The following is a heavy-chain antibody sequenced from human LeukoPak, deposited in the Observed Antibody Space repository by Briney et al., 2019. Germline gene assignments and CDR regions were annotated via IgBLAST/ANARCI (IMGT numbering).Heavy chain of an antibody. D-gene: IGHD3-3*01. Sequence: GGSLRLSCAASGFTFSNSGMDWVRQAPGKGLEWVSTISGSGDSTYYADSVKGRFTSSRDNSKNTLYLQMNSLRAEDTAVYYCAKGAYYADWGQGTLVTVSS. CDR2: ISGSGDST. J-gene: IGHJ4*02. CDR1: GFTFSNSG. CDR3: AKGAYYAD. V-gene: IGHV3-23*01.